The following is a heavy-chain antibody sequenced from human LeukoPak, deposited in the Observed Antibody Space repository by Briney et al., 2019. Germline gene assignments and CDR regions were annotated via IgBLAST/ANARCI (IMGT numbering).Heavy chain of an antibody. D-gene: IGHD6-6*01. CDR2: VYYSGST. Sequence: SETLSLTCTVSGGSISSSSYYWGWVRPPPGRGREWIASVYYSGSTYYNPSLKSRVTISVDTSKNHFPLKLSSMAAADTAVYYCARDRPYSTSSLDYWGQGTLVTVSS. V-gene: IGHV4-39*06. J-gene: IGHJ4*02. CDR1: GGSISSSSYY. CDR3: ARDRPYSTSSLDY.